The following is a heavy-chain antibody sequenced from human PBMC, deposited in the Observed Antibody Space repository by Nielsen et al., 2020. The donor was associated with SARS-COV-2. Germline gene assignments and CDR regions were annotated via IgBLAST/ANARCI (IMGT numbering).Heavy chain of an antibody. V-gene: IGHV3-23*01. CDR2: ISGSGGST. J-gene: IGHJ6*02. CDR3: ARFIAAAGWYYYYGMDV. Sequence: GGSLRLSCAASGFTFSSYAMSWVRQAPGKGLEWVSAISGSGGSTYYADSVKGRFTISRDNSKNSLYLQMNSLRAEDTAVYYCARFIAAAGWYYYYGMDVWGQGTTVTVSS. CDR1: GFTFSSYA. D-gene: IGHD6-13*01.